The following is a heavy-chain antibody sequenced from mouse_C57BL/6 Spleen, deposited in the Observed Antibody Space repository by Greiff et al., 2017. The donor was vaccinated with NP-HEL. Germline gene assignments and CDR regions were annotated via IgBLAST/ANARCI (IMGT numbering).Heavy chain of an antibody. CDR1: GFNIKDYY. D-gene: IGHD1-1*01. J-gene: IGHJ4*01. CDR3: TTTVVDLDY. CDR2: IDPEDGDT. Sequence: EVKLMESGAELVRPGASVKLSCTASGFNIKDYYMHWVKQRPEQGLEWIGRIDPEDGDTEYAPKFQGKATMTADISSNTAYLQLSSLTSEDTAVYYCTTTVVDLDYWGQGTSVTVSS. V-gene: IGHV14-1*01.